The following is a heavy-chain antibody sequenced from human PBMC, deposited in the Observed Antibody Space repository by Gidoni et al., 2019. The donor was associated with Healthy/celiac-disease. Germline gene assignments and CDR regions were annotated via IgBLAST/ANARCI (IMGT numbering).Heavy chain of an antibody. CDR2: IYTSGST. D-gene: IGHD2-2*02. V-gene: IGHV4-61*02. CDR1: GGSISSGSYY. J-gene: IGHJ4*02. CDR3: ARDRDLDTHDY. Sequence: QVQLQESGPGLVKPSQTLSLTCTVSGGSISSGSYYWSWIRQPAGKGLEWIGRIYTSGSTNYNPSLKSRVTISVDTSKNQFSLKLSSVTAADTAVYYCARDRDLDTHDYWGQGTLVTVSS.